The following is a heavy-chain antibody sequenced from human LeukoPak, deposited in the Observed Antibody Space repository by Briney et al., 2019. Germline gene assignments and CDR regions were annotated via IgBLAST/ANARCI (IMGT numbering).Heavy chain of an antibody. CDR2: IDKEKKYYAT. CDR1: GFTFSGSA. CDR3: TRDSGTYNWLDP. D-gene: IGHD1-26*01. J-gene: IGHJ5*02. V-gene: IGHV3-73*01. Sequence: ESLRLSCAASGFTFSGSAIRWVLQSFGERRQESVHIDKEKKYYATAAAYAVSVEGRFTVSRDDSKNMAFLQMSGLKTEHTALYFCTRDSGTYNWLDPWGQGTLVTVS.